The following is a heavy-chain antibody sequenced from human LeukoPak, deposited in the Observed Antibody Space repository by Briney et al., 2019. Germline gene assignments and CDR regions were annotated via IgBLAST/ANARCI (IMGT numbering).Heavy chain of an antibody. Sequence: GGSLILACAASGFTFSYYTMNWVRQAPGKGLEWVSSINSIGSYMYYADSVKGRFTISRDNAKDSLYLQMSSLRAEDTAVYYCARDDVAWNDVHWFDPWGQGTLVTVSS. CDR2: INSIGSYM. CDR3: ARDDVAWNDVHWFDP. V-gene: IGHV3-21*01. CDR1: GFTFSYYT. D-gene: IGHD1-1*01. J-gene: IGHJ5*02.